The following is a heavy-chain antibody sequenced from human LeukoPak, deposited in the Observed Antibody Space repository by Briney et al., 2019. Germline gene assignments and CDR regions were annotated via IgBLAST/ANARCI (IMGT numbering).Heavy chain of an antibody. V-gene: IGHV3-48*04. CDR3: ARAGLWFGELLGYFDY. CDR1: GFTFSSYS. J-gene: IGHJ4*02. Sequence: GGSLRLSCAASGFTFSSYSMNWVRQAPGKGLEWVSYISSSSSTIYYADSVKGRFTISRDNAKNSLYLQMNSLRAEDTAVYYCARAGLWFGELLGYFDYWGQGTLVTVSS. CDR2: ISSSSSTI. D-gene: IGHD3-10*01.